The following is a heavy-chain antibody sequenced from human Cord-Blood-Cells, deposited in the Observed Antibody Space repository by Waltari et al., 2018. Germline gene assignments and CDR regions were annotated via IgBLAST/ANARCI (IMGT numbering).Heavy chain of an antibody. J-gene: IGHJ4*02. CDR2: ISYDGSNK. Sequence: QVQLVESGGGVVQPGGSLGLSCAASGFPFSSYGMHWGRQAPSKGLELVAVISYDGSNKYYADSGKGRFTISRDNSKNTLYLQMNSLRAEDTAVYYCAKVLGNWGIDYWGQGTLVTVSS. V-gene: IGHV3-30*18. CDR3: AKVLGNWGIDY. D-gene: IGHD7-27*01. CDR1: GFPFSSYG.